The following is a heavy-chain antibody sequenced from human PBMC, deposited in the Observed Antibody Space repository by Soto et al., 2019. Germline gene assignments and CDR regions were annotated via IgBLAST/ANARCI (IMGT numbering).Heavy chain of an antibody. V-gene: IGHV6-1*01. Sequence: PSQTLSLTCAISGDSVSSNSAAWNWIRQSPSRGLEWLGRTYYRSKWYNDYAVSVKSRITINPDTSKNQFSLQLNSVTPEDTAVYYCARDLGIAARPDSYGMDVWGQGTKVTSP. CDR2: TYYRSKWYN. CDR3: ARDLGIAARPDSYGMDV. J-gene: IGHJ6*02. D-gene: IGHD6-6*01. CDR1: GDSVSSNSAA.